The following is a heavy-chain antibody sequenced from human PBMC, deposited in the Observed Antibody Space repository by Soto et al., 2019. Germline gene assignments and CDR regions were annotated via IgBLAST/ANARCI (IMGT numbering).Heavy chain of an antibody. CDR2: IFHGGNT. J-gene: IGHJ3*01. CDR3: ARARWYDAFDV. V-gene: IGHV4-38-2*01. D-gene: IGHD2-15*01. CDR1: GFFISSGNY. Sequence: PSETLYLTCAGSGFFISSGNYWGWIRKPPGKGLEWIGSIFHGGNTYYNPSLKSRVTISVDMSKNQFSLKLNSVTAADTAVYYCARARWYDAFDVWGQGTGVTVSS.